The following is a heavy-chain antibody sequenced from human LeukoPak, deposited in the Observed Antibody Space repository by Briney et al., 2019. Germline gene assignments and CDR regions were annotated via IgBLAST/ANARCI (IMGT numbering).Heavy chain of an antibody. CDR3: ARHHYDSSGYYSD. D-gene: IGHD3-22*01. V-gene: IGHV3-66*04. J-gene: IGHJ4*02. CDR1: GFTFSSYP. Sequence: GGSLRLSCAASGFTFSSYPLNWVRQAPGKGLEWVSVIYSGGSTYYADSVKGRFTISRDNSKNTLYLQMNSLRAEDTAVYYCARHHYDSSGYYSDWGQGTLVTVSS. CDR2: IYSGGST.